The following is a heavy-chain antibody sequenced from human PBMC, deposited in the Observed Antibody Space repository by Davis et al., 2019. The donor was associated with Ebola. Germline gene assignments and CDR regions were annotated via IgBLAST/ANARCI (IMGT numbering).Heavy chain of an antibody. CDR2: IYYRGST. D-gene: IGHD2-2*02. J-gene: IGHJ3*02. Sequence: PSETLSLTCTVSGVSINSGDYFWTWIRQPPGKGLEWIGYIYYRGSTYYNPSLKSRVIISVDTSKNQFSLKLSSVTAADTAMYYCAREVIVSSDILFEPDAFDIWGQGTMVTVSS. CDR3: AREVIVSSDILFEPDAFDI. V-gene: IGHV4-30-4*08. CDR1: GVSINSGDYF.